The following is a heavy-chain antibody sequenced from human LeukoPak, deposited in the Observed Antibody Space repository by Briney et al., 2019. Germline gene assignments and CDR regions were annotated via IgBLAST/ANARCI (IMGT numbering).Heavy chain of an antibody. CDR2: IYYSGST. V-gene: IGHV4-59*01. CDR3: ARGYYDTRGYYLAAY. Sequence: SETLSLTCTVSGGSISGYYWSRIRQPPGKGLEWIGYIYYSGSTNYNPSLKSRVTLSVDTSKNQFSLKLTSVTAADTAVYYCARGYYDTRGYYLAAYWGQGTLVTVSS. J-gene: IGHJ4*02. CDR1: GGSISGYY. D-gene: IGHD3-22*01.